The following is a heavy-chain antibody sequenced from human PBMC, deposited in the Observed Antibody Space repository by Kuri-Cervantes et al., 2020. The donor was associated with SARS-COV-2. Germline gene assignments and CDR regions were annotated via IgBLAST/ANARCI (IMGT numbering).Heavy chain of an antibody. Sequence: GESLKISCAASGFTFSSYGMHWVRQAPGKGLEWVAVISYDGSNKYYADSVKGRFTISEDNSKNTLYLQMNSLRAEDTAVYYCAKAYDPYGMDVWGQGTTVTVSS. J-gene: IGHJ6*02. CDR1: GFTFSSYG. CDR2: ISYDGSNK. CDR3: AKAYDPYGMDV. D-gene: IGHD5-12*01. V-gene: IGHV3-30*18.